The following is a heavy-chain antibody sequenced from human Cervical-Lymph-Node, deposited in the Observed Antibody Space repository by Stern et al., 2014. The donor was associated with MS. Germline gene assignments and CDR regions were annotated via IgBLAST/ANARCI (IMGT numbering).Heavy chain of an antibody. V-gene: IGHV1-8*01. CDR2: MTPDSGDT. Sequence: VQLVQSGAEVRKPGASVRVSCKTSGYNFISADINWVRQATGQGLEWMGWMTPDSGDTGYAQKFRGRLTFTGDTSINTAYMELTSLSSEDSAVYYCMKAWDSWGQGTLVTVSS. CDR3: MKAWDS. CDR1: GYNFISAD. J-gene: IGHJ5*01.